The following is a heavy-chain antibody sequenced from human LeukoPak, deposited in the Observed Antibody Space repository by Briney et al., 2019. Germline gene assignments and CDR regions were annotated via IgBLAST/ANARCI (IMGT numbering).Heavy chain of an antibody. V-gene: IGHV3-53*01. CDR3: AGTASNPPPFDY. CDR1: GFTVSSKY. CDR2: IYSGGGT. D-gene: IGHD4-11*01. J-gene: IGHJ4*02. Sequence: PGGSLRLSCAASGFTVSSKYMSWVRQAPGKGLEWVSVIYSGGGTYYAGSVKGRFTISRDNSKNTVYLQMNSLRAEDTAVYYCAGTASNPPPFDYWGQGTLVTVSS.